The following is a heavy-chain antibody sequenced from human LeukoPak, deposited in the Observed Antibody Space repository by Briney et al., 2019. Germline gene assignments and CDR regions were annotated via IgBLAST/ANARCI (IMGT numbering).Heavy chain of an antibody. J-gene: IGHJ6*03. CDR2: IYYSGST. CDR3: ARVLGYTRPYYYYYYMDV. Sequence: SETLSLTCTVSGGSIRSYYWGWIRQPPGKGLEWIGSIYYSGSTYYNPSLKSRVTISVDTSKNQFSLKLSSVTAADTAVYYCARVLGYTRPYYYYYYMDVWGKGTTVTVSS. D-gene: IGHD3-3*02. V-gene: IGHV4-39*07. CDR1: GGSIRSYY.